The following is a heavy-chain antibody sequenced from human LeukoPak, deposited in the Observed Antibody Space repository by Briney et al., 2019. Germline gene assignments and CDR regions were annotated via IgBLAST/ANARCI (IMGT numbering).Heavy chain of an antibody. CDR2: FDPEDGET. Sequence: ASVNVSFKVSGYTLTELSMHRVRQPPGKGLEWMGGFDPEDGETIYAQKFQGRVTMTEDTSTDTAYMELSSLRSEDTAVYYCATVTMGAEYFQHWGQGTLVTVSP. CDR1: GYTLTELS. D-gene: IGHD2-2*01. J-gene: IGHJ1*01. V-gene: IGHV1-24*01. CDR3: ATVTMGAEYFQH.